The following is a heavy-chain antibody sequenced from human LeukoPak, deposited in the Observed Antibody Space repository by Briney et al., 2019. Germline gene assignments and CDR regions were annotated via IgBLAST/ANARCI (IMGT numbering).Heavy chain of an antibody. CDR2: ISGDGRNI. J-gene: IGHJ4*02. CDR1: GFTFSSYW. Sequence: GGSRRLSCVASGFTFSSYWMHWVRQDPRKGLVWVSRISGDGRNINYADSVRGRFTISRDNAKNTLYLQMNTLRVEDTAVYYCASKQGDYWGQGTLVTVSS. V-gene: IGHV3-74*01. CDR3: ASKQGDY.